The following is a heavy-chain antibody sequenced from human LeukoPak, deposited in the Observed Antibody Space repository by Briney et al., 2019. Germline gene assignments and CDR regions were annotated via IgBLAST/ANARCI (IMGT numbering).Heavy chain of an antibody. Sequence: PGGSLRLSCAASGFTFSSYGMHWVRQAPGKGLEWVAFIRYDGSNKYYADSVKGRFTISRDNSKNTLYLQMNSLRAEDTAVYYCAKDEGYDSKTHYFDYWGQGTLVTVSS. CDR1: GFTFSSYG. CDR2: IRYDGSNK. V-gene: IGHV3-30*02. J-gene: IGHJ4*02. CDR3: AKDEGYDSKTHYFDY. D-gene: IGHD3-22*01.